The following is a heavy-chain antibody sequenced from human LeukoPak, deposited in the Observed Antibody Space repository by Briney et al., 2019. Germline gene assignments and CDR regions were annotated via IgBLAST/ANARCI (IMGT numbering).Heavy chain of an antibody. CDR1: GYTLTELS. Sequence: GASVKVSCKVSGYTLTELSMHWVRHAPGKGLEWMGGFDPEDGETIYAQKFQGRVTMTEDTSTDTAYMELSSLRSEDTAVYYCATQLLFRRLRLGAFDIWGQGTMVTVSS. D-gene: IGHD2-2*01. CDR2: FDPEDGET. V-gene: IGHV1-24*01. J-gene: IGHJ3*02. CDR3: ATQLLFRRLRLGAFDI.